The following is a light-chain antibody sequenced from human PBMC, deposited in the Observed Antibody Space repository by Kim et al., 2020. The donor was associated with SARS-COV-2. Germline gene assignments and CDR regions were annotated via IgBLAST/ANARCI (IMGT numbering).Light chain of an antibody. Sequence: GQSVTIACTGTSSDVGTYNRVSWYQQPPGTAPKLMIYEVSKRPSGVPDRFSGSKSGNAASLTISGLQADDEADYYCSSYTSSNSYVFGTGTKVTVL. V-gene: IGLV2-18*02. CDR3: SSYTSSNSYV. J-gene: IGLJ1*01. CDR2: EVS. CDR1: SSDVGTYNR.